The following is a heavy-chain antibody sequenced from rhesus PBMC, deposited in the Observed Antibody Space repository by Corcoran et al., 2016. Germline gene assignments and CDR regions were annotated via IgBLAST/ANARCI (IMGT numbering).Heavy chain of an antibody. V-gene: IGHV3S25*01. CDR3: ATRKGQGDY. J-gene: IGHJ4*01. CDR2: INTGVDST. CDR1: GFTFSTYN. D-gene: IGHD6-25*01. Sequence: EVQLVESGGGLVQPGGSLRLFCAASGFTFSTYNMYWARRAPGKGLEWISGINTGVDSTYYADSVKGRFTISRDNSKNTLYLQMNSLRAEDTAVYYCATRKGQGDYWGQGVLVTVSS.